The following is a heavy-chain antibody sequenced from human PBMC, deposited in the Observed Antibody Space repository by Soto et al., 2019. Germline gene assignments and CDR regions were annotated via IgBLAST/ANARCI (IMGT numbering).Heavy chain of an antibody. CDR1: GFTFSSYS. Sequence: GGSLRLSCAASGFTFSSYSMNWVRQAPGKGLEWVSSISSSSSYIYYADSVKGRFTISRDNAKNSLYLQMNSLRAEDTAVYYCARDLEAGTGVLDYWGQGTLVTVSS. CDR3: ARDLEAGTGVLDY. D-gene: IGHD6-19*01. J-gene: IGHJ4*02. V-gene: IGHV3-21*01. CDR2: ISSSSSYI.